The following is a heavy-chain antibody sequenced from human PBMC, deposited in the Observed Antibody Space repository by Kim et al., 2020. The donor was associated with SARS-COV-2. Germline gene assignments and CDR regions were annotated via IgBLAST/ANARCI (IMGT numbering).Heavy chain of an antibody. CDR3: ARAGFDY. CDR2: T. Sequence: TNHAASVKGRLPTSRDNAKNNLYLQMNSRRAEDTAVYYCARAGFDYWGQGTLVTVSS. V-gene: IGHV3-74*01. J-gene: IGHJ4*02.